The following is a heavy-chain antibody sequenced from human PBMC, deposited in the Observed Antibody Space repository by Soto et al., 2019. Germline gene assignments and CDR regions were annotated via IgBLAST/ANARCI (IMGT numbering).Heavy chain of an antibody. CDR3: ARRAESNHYGMDV. V-gene: IGHV4-39*01. J-gene: IGHJ6*02. D-gene: IGHD4-4*01. Sequence: TSETLSLTCTVSGGSISSSSYYWGWIRQPPGKGLEWIGSIYYSGSTYYNPSLKSRVTISVDTSKNQFSLKLSSVTAADTAVYYCARRAESNHYGMDVWGQGTMVTVSS. CDR1: GGSISSSSYY. CDR2: IYYSGST.